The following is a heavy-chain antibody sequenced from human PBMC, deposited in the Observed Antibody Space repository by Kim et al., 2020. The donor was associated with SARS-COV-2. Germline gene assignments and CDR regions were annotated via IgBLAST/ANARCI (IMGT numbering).Heavy chain of an antibody. Sequence: GGSLRLSCAASGFMFSNYAMSWVRQVPGKGLEWVSGISGSGGRTNYSDAMKGRFTISRDNSKNTLHLQMESLRVEDTAVYYCAKDPKVSRFYGMAVWGEGTTVTFSS. CDR1: GFMFSNYA. CDR3: AKDPKVSRFYGMAV. CDR2: ISGSGGRT. D-gene: IGHD3-16*01. V-gene: IGHV3-23*01. J-gene: IGHJ6*04.